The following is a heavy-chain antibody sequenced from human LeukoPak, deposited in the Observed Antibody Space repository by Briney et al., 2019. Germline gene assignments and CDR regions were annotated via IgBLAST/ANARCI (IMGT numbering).Heavy chain of an antibody. CDR1: GYTFTSYG. CDR2: ISAYNGNT. CDR3: ARDDGYYDDSSGYSYFQH. D-gene: IGHD3-22*01. J-gene: IGHJ1*01. Sequence: EASVNVSCKASGYTFTSYGISWVRQAPGHGLEWMGWISAYNGNTNYAQKLQGRVTMTTDTSTSTAYMERRSLRSDDTAVYYCARDDGYYDDSSGYSYFQHWGQGTLVTVSS. V-gene: IGHV1-18*01.